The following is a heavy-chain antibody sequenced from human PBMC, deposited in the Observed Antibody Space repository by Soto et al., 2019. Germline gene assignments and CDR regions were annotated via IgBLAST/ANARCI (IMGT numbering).Heavy chain of an antibody. CDR2: IKQDGTEK. Sequence: VQLVESGGGLVQPGGSLRLSCAASGFTFSNYWMSWVRQAPGKGLEWVANIKQDGTEKYYVDSVKGRFTISRDNAKNSLYLQMNSLRTEDTAVYYCARADCSGGSCSTYWGQGTLVTVSS. D-gene: IGHD2-15*01. CDR1: GFTFSNYW. V-gene: IGHV3-7*01. CDR3: ARADCSGGSCSTY. J-gene: IGHJ4*02.